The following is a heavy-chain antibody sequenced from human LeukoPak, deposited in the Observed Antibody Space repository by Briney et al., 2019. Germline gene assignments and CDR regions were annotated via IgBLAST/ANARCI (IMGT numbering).Heavy chain of an antibody. Sequence: PSQTLSLTCNVSSASISSGDYYWSWIRQPAGKGLEWIGRIYTSGSTNYNPSLKSRVTISVDTSKNQFSLKLSSVTAADTAVYYCAGGRLRFHLVDAFDIWGQGTMVTVSS. V-gene: IGHV4-61*02. CDR2: IYTSGST. CDR3: AGGRLRFHLVDAFDI. D-gene: IGHD3-3*01. J-gene: IGHJ3*02. CDR1: SASISSGDYY.